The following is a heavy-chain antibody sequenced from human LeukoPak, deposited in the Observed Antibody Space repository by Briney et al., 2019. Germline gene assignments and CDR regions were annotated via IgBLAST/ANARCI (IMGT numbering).Heavy chain of an antibody. CDR3: AKGRGKDGQNLFDY. D-gene: IGHD5-24*01. CDR2: IRSDGSKT. V-gene: IGHV3-30*02. J-gene: IGHJ4*02. CDR1: GFTLSSYW. Sequence: PPGGSLRLPCAASGFTLSSYWMSWVRQAPGKGLEWVTFIRSDGSKTHYADSLKGRSTISRDNSKKTLYLQIDSLRVDDTAVYYCAKGRGKDGQNLFDYWGQGTLVSVSS.